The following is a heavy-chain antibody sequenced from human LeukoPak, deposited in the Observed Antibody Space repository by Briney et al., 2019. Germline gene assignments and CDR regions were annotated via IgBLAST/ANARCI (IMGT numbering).Heavy chain of an antibody. V-gene: IGHV3-21*06. CDR1: GFTFNIYT. CDR2: INSGSSSM. CDR3: ARADLPYYYDSSGSYGDY. J-gene: IGHJ4*02. D-gene: IGHD3-22*01. Sequence: GGSLRLSCAASGFTFNIYTMTWVRQAPGKGLEWVSSINSGSSSMYYADSVKGRFTISRDNAKNSLYLQISSLRAEDTAVCYCARADLPYYYDSSGSYGDYWGQGTLVTVSS.